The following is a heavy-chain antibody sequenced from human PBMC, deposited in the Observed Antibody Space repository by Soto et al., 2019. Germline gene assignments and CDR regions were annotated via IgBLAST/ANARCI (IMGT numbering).Heavy chain of an antibody. CDR3: ARTTTVESYYFDY. J-gene: IGHJ4*02. V-gene: IGHV4-30-2*01. CDR1: GGSISSGGYS. D-gene: IGHD4-17*01. CDR2: IYHSGST. Sequence: QLQLQESGSGLVKPSQTLSLTCAVSGGSISSGGYSWSWIRQPPGKGLEWIGYIYHSGSTYYNPSHKSRVTISVDRSKNQFSLKLSSVTAADTAVYYCARTTTVESYYFDYWGQGTLVTVSS.